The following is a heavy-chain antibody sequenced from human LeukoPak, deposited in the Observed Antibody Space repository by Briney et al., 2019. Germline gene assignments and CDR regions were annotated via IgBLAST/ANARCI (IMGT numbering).Heavy chain of an antibody. V-gene: IGHV4-59*12. CDR2: IYYSGST. CDR3: ASQGGLVVPAAMGYYYFDY. D-gene: IGHD2-2*01. J-gene: IGHJ4*02. CDR1: GGSISSYY. Sequence: SETLSLTCTVSGGSISSYYWSWIRQPPGKGLEWIGYIYYSGSTNYNPSLKSRVTISVDTSKNQFSLKLSSVTAEDTAVYYCASQGGLVVPAAMGYYYFDYWGQGTLVTVSS.